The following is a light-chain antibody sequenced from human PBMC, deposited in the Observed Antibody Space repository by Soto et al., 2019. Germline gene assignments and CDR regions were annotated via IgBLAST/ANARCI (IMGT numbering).Light chain of an antibody. CDR3: QQYNTYPYT. CDR2: DAS. Sequence: DIKMTKSPSTLSASVGDRVTITCRASQIMSSWLAWYQQKPGKAPKLLIYDASSLESGVPSRLSGSGSGTEFTLTITSLQPEDFATYYCQQYNTYPYTFGQGTKVEI. CDR1: QIMSSW. J-gene: IGKJ2*01. V-gene: IGKV1-5*01.